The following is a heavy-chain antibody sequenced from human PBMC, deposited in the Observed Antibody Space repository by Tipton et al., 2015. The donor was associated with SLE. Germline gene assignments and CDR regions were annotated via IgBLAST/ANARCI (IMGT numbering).Heavy chain of an antibody. CDR2: IYYSGST. D-gene: IGHD6-13*01. CDR1: GGSISSGDYY. CDR3: ARAPRGQQLASRSYYFDY. V-gene: IGHV4-30-4*08. Sequence: TLSLTCTVSGGSISSGDYYWSWIRQPPGKGPEWIGYIYYSGSTYYNPSLKSRVTISVDTSKNQFSLKLSSVTAADTAVYYCARAPRGQQLASRSYYFDYWGQGTLVTVSS. J-gene: IGHJ4*02.